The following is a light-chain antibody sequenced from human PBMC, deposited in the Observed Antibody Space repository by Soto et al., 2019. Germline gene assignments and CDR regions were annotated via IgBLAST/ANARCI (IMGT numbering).Light chain of an antibody. Sequence: DIQMTQSPSTLSASVGDRVTITCRASQSISSWLAWYQQKPGKAPKLLIFQASSLKSGVPSRFSRSGSATEYTLTISSLQPDDFATYYCEDYSSSSGLTFGGGTKVEIK. V-gene: IGKV1-5*03. CDR3: EDYSSSSGLT. J-gene: IGKJ4*01. CDR1: QSISSW. CDR2: QAS.